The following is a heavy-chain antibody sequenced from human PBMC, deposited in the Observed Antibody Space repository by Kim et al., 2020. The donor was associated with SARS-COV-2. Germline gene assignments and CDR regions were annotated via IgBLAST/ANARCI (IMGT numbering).Heavy chain of an antibody. V-gene: IGHV3-74*01. J-gene: IGHJ4*02. CDR1: GLIFRSAW. D-gene: IGHD3-16*01. CDR2: INGDGTIT. CDR3: ARDYDRSYDF. Sequence: PGGSLRLSCEVSGLIFRSAWMHWVRQTPGNGLVWVANINGDGTITRYADSVKGRFTISRDNAKETLYLQLSSLRAEDTAVYYCARDYDRSYDFWGQGTLVSFSS.